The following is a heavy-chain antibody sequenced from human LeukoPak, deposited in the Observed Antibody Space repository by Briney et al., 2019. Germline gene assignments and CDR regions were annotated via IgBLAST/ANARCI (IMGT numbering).Heavy chain of an antibody. V-gene: IGHV3-23*01. CDR3: AKDWAGSDRRYYFDY. J-gene: IGHJ4*02. CDR2: ISGSGGST. CDR1: GFTFSSYA. D-gene: IGHD3-22*01. Sequence: GGSLRLSCAASGFTFSSYAMGWVRQAPGKGLEWVSVISGSGGSTYYADSVKGRFTISRDNSQSTLYLQMNSLRAEDSAVYYCAKDWAGSDRRYYFDYWGQGTLVTVSS.